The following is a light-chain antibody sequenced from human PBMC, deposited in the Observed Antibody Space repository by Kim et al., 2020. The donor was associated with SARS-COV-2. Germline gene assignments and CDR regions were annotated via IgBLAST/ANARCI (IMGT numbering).Light chain of an antibody. V-gene: IGLV3-21*04. CDR3: QVWDNSPDHPL. CDR1: NIGSKT. CDR2: YDT. Sequence: SYELTQPPSVSVAPGKTATITCGGDNIGSKTVHWYQRKPGQAPVLVIYYDTDRPSGIPERFSGSNSGNTATLTISRVEAGDEADYYCQVWDNSPDHPLFGGGTQLTVL. J-gene: IGLJ2*01.